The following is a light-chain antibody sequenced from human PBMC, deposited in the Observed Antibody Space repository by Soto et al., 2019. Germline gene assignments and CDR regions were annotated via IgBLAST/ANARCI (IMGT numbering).Light chain of an antibody. Sequence: EIVMTQSPGTLSVSPGERATLSCRASQYISSNVAWYQQKPGQAPRLLIYGASTRATGIPARFSGSGSGTEFTLTISSLQSEDFAVYYCQQYNNWPPYTFGQGTKLEIK. V-gene: IGKV3-15*01. CDR2: GAS. J-gene: IGKJ2*01. CDR1: QYISSN. CDR3: QQYNNWPPYT.